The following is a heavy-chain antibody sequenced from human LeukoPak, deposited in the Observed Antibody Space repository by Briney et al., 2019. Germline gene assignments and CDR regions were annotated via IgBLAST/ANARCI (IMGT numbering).Heavy chain of an antibody. D-gene: IGHD3-10*01. CDR3: ARGSTMVTLPDY. CDR1: GFTFSSYS. V-gene: IGHV3-21*01. Sequence: GGSLRLSCAASGFTFSSYSMNWVRQAPGKGLEWVSSISSSSSYIYYADSVKGRFTISRDNAKNSLYLQMNSLRAEDTAVYYCARGSTMVTLPDYWGQGTLVTVSS. J-gene: IGHJ4*02. CDR2: ISSSSSYI.